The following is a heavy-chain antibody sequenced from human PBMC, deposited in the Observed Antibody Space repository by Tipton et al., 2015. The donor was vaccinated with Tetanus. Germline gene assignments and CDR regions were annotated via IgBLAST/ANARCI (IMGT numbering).Heavy chain of an antibody. D-gene: IGHD7-27*01. V-gene: IGHV3-23*01. CDR2: ISGGDNTR. CDR3: AKFLAELNWDDAFDV. CDR1: GFTFSRYA. J-gene: IGHJ3*01. Sequence: SLRLSCEASGFTFSRYAMNWVRQAPGEGLEWVSSISGGDNTRYYADSVKGRFSISRDNSKNTLYLQMNSLGVDDTAVYYCAKFLAELNWDDAFDVWGHGTKVTVSS.